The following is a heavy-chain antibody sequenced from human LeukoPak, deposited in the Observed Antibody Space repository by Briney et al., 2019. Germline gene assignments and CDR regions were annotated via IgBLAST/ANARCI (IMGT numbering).Heavy chain of an antibody. V-gene: IGHV4-59*01. Sequence: SETMSLTCTVSGGSISSYYWSWIRQPPGKGLEWIGYIYYSGSTNYNPSLKSRVTISVDTSKNQFSLKLSSVTAADTALYYCARSRGYFDYWGQGTLVTVSS. CDR3: ARSRGYFDY. D-gene: IGHD6-13*01. CDR2: IYYSGST. CDR1: GGSISSYY. J-gene: IGHJ4*02.